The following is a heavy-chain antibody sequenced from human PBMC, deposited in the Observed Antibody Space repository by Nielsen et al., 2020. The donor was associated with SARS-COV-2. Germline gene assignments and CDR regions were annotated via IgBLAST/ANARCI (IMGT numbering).Heavy chain of an antibody. CDR1: GFTFNTYA. D-gene: IGHD5-12*01. CDR3: ASDPLYASSWLHYFDF. Sequence: GGSLRLSCAASGFTFNTYAMNWVRQAPGKGLEWVAYISASSANIHYAASVNGRFTVSRDNAKNSLYLQMNNLRDEDTAVYYCASDPLYASSWLHYFDFWGQGTLVTVSS. J-gene: IGHJ4*02. V-gene: IGHV3-48*02. CDR2: ISASSANI.